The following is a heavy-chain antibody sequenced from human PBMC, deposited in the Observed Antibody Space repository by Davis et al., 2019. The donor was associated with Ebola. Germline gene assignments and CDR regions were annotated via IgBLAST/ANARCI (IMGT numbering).Heavy chain of an antibody. CDR3: VRDAGRLLLSGRFDP. Sequence: GGSLRLSCAVSGFIFSPYSMIWVRQAPGKGLEWVSFISSSSSTIYYADSVKGRFTISRDNTRNSLYLQMNSLRAEDTAVYYCVRDAGRLLLSGRFDPWGQGTLVTVSS. J-gene: IGHJ5*02. CDR1: GFIFSPYS. CDR2: ISSSSSTI. D-gene: IGHD2/OR15-2a*01. V-gene: IGHV3-48*04.